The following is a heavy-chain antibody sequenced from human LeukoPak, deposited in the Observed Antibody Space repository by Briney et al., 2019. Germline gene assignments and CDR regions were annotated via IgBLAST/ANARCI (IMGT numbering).Heavy chain of an antibody. CDR2: IYYSGST. Sequence: TSETLSLTCTVSGGSISSYYWSWIRQPPGKGLEWIGYIYYSGSTNYNPSLKSRVTISVDTSKNQFSLKLGSVTAADTAVYYCARADYDILTGPRHNWFDPWGQGTLVTVSS. D-gene: IGHD3-9*01. V-gene: IGHV4-59*01. J-gene: IGHJ5*02. CDR3: ARADYDILTGPRHNWFDP. CDR1: GGSISSYY.